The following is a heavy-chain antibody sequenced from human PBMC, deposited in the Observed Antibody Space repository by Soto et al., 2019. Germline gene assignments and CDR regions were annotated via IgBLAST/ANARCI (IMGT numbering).Heavy chain of an antibody. CDR2: IFYSGST. J-gene: IGHJ4*01. CDR3: VHHGGDPYYHDF. V-gene: IGHV4-4*01. D-gene: IGHD4-17*01. Sequence: QVQLQESGPGLVNPSGTLSLTCAVSGGSLRSSNWWSWVRQPPGKALEWLGEIFYSGSTKYNPSLNNRVTISAAHSRNHLSMRLSSVTAAHTAVYCAVHHGGDPYYHDFWGQGILVSVSS. CDR1: GGSLRSSNW.